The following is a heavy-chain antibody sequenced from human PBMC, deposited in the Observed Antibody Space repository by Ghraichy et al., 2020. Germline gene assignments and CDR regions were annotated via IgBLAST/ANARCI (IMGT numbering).Heavy chain of an antibody. CDR1: GGSFSGYY. V-gene: IGHV4-34*01. CDR2: NNHSGST. CDR3: ARPRIAAANDAFDI. D-gene: IGHD6-13*01. J-gene: IGHJ3*02. Sequence: SETLSLTCAVYGGSFSGYYWSWIRQPPGKGLEWIGENNHSGSTNYNPSLKSLVTISVDTSKNQFSLKLSSVTAADTAVYYCARPRIAAANDAFDIWGQGTMVTVSS.